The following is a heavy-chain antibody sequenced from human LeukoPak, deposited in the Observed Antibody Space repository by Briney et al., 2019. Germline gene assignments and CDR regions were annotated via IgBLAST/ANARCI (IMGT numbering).Heavy chain of an antibody. D-gene: IGHD3-10*01. CDR2: IYSGGIT. J-gene: IGHJ4*02. Sequence: GGSLRLSYAASGFSVSTNYMSWDRQAPGKGLEWVSLIYSGGITYYADSVKGRFTISRDNSKNTLYLQMNSLRAEDTAMYYCARGPGMIPDSWGQGTLVTVSS. V-gene: IGHV3-53*01. CDR3: ARGPGMIPDS. CDR1: GFSVSTNY.